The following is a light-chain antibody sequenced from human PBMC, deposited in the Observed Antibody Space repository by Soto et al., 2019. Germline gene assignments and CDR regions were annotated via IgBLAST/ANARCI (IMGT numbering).Light chain of an antibody. V-gene: IGKV3-15*01. CDR3: QQYNNWPLT. Sequence: EIVVTQSPATLSVSPGERATLSCRASQSGSGNLAWYQQKPGQAPRLLIYDISIRATGIPPRFSGSESGTEFTLTIDSLQYEDFAVYYCQQYNNWPLTFGGGTKVEIK. CDR2: DIS. J-gene: IGKJ4*01. CDR1: QSGSGN.